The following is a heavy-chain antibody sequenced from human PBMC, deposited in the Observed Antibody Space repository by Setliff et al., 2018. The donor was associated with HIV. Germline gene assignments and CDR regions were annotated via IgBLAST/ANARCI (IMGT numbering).Heavy chain of an antibody. CDR1: GGSFSGYY. V-gene: IGHV4-34*01. Sequence: SETLSLTCAVYGGSFSGYYWSRIRQPPGKGLEWIGEINHSGSTNYNPPLKSRVTISVDTSKNQFSLKLSSVTAADTAVYYCARGANWNYEDYYYYMDVWGKGTTVTVSS. CDR2: INHSGST. J-gene: IGHJ6*03. CDR3: ARGANWNYEDYYYYMDV. D-gene: IGHD1-7*01.